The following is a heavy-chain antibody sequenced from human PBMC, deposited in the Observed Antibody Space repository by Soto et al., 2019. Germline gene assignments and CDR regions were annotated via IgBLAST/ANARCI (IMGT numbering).Heavy chain of an antibody. CDR2: VYYTGST. Sequence: SETLSLTCTVSGASIRSTDYYWSWIRQAPGKGLEWIGYVYYTGSTYYNPSLMSRLTISVDTSKNQFSLKLTSVTAAETAVYYCVKTARQGAVAPHWFDRWGQGTQVTVSS. CDR3: VKTARQGAVAPHWFDR. D-gene: IGHD2-21*02. CDR1: GASIRSTDYY. J-gene: IGHJ5*02. V-gene: IGHV4-30-4*01.